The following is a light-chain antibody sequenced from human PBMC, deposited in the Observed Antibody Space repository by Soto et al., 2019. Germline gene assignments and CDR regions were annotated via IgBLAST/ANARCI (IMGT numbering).Light chain of an antibody. CDR3: QQYNNWPPCT. J-gene: IGKJ1*01. V-gene: IGKV3-15*01. CDR2: RAS. Sequence: EIVMTQSPATLSVSPGERATLSCRASQSVSNNLAWYQQKPGQAPRVVIYRASTRATGIPPRFSGSGSGTEFTLTISNLQSEDFAVYYCQQYNNWPPCTFGQGTKVEIK. CDR1: QSVSNN.